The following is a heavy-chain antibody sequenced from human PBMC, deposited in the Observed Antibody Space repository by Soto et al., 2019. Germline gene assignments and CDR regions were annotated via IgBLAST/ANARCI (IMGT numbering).Heavy chain of an antibody. CDR2: VPYTGAQT. CDR1: GFNFGNYA. CDR3: AKDWGRIAVAGWTD. J-gene: IGHJ4*02. D-gene: IGHD6-19*01. V-gene: IGHV3-23*01. Sequence: EVQLLESGGGSVQPGGSLRLSCTASGFNFGNYAMGWARQAPGKGLEWLSSLAVPYTGAQTYYADSVAGRLTVSRDDSKNTVYLELNSLRAEDTAVYYCAKDWGRIAVAGWTDWGPGTLVTVSS.